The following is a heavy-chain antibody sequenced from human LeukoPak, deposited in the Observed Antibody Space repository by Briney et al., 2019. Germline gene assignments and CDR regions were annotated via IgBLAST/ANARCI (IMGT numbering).Heavy chain of an antibody. D-gene: IGHD3-22*01. J-gene: IGHJ4*02. CDR2: ISSSGSTI. Sequence: GGSLRLSCAASGFTFSDYYMSWLRQAPGKGLEGVSYISSSGSTIYYADSVKGRFTISRDNAKNSLYLQMNSLRAEDTAVYYCARKLDYYDSSGYSYYFDYWGQGTLVTVSS. V-gene: IGHV3-11*01. CDR1: GFTFSDYY. CDR3: ARKLDYYDSSGYSYYFDY.